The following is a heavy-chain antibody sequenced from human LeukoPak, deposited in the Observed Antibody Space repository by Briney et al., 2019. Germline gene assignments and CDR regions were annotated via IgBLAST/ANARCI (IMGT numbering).Heavy chain of an antibody. Sequence: SGGSLRLSCAASGFTFSSYSMNWVRQAPGKGLEWVSSISSSSSYIYYADSVKGRFTISRDNAKNSLYLQMNSLRAEDTAVYYCARDELADTRVHDPWGQGTLVTVSS. J-gene: IGHJ5*02. V-gene: IGHV3-21*01. D-gene: IGHD6-19*01. CDR3: ARDELADTRVHDP. CDR2: ISSSSSYI. CDR1: GFTFSSYS.